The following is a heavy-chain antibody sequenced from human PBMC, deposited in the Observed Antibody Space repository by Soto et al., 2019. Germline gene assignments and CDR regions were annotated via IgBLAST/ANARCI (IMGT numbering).Heavy chain of an antibody. CDR3: AKGKTTGWYYFDY. V-gene: IGHV3-23*01. CDR1: GFTFDKYA. CDR2: VSASGRDT. D-gene: IGHD6-19*01. J-gene: IGHJ4*02. Sequence: GGSLRLSCAASGFTFDKYAMSWVRQAPGKGLEWVAGVSASGRDTYYADSVKDRFTISRDSSKNTLYLQMNSLRAQDTATYYCAKGKTTGWYYFDYWGQGTLVTSPQ.